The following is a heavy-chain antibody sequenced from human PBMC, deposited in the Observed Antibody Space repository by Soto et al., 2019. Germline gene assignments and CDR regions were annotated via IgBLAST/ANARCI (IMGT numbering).Heavy chain of an antibody. D-gene: IGHD1-26*01. CDR3: ARDLGSTTRSYSDY. CDR1: GGSISSSSYY. CDR2: IYYSGST. V-gene: IGHV4-31*03. Sequence: SETLSLTCTVSGGSISSSSYYWGWIRQPPGKGLEWIGYIYYSGSTYYNPSLKSRVTISVDTSKNQFSLKLSSVTAADTAVYYCARDLGSTTRSYSDYWGQGTLVTVAS. J-gene: IGHJ4*02.